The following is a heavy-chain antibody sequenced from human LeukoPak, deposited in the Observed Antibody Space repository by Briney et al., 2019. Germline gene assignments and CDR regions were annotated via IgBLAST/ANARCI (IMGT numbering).Heavy chain of an antibody. J-gene: IGHJ5*02. CDR2: ISAYNGNT. CDR1: GYTFTSYG. CDR3: ARDPTTIFGVRRENWFDP. V-gene: IGHV1-18*01. D-gene: IGHD3-3*01. Sequence: VASVKVSCKASGYTFTSYGISWVRQAPGQGLEWMGWISAYNGNTNYARKLQGRVTVTTDTSTSTAYMELRSLRSDDTAVYYCARDPTTIFGVRRENWFDPWGQGTLVTVSS.